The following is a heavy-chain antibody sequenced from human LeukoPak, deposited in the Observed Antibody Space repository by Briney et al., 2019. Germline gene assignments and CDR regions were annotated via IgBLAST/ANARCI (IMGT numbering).Heavy chain of an antibody. J-gene: IGHJ6*04. V-gene: IGHV3-30*18. CDR1: GFTFSSYG. D-gene: IGHD6-13*01. CDR2: ISYDGSNK. CDR3: AKDVQVGSSWKYYYYYYGMDV. Sequence: GRSLRLSCAASGFTFSSYGMYWVRQAPGKGLEWVAVISYDGSNKYYADSVKGRFTISRDNSKNTLYLQMNSLRAEDTAVYYCAKDVQVGSSWKYYYYYYGMDVWGKGTTVTVSS.